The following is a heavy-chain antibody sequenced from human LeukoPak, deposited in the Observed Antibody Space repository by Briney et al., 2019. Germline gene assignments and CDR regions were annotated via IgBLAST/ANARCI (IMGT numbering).Heavy chain of an antibody. CDR2: ISSSSSYI. Sequence: PGGSLRLSCAASGFTFSSYSMNWVRQAPGKGLEWVSSISSSSSYIYYADSVKGRFTISRDNAKNSLYLQMNSLRAEDTAVYYCARDRDGFGELLDGPVNWFDPWGQGTLVTVSS. CDR1: GFTFSSYS. J-gene: IGHJ5*02. CDR3: ARDRDGFGELLDGPVNWFDP. V-gene: IGHV3-21*01. D-gene: IGHD3-10*01.